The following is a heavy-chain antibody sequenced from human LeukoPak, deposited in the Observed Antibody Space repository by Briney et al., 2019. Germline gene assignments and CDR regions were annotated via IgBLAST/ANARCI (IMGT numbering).Heavy chain of an antibody. Sequence: ASVKVSCKASGYTFTSYDINWVRQAPGQGLEWMGWINPNSGGTNYAQKFQGRVTMTRDTSISTAYMELSRLRSDDTAVYYCARARITMVRGVIDYWGQGTLVTVSS. CDR1: GYTFTSYD. D-gene: IGHD3-10*01. V-gene: IGHV1-2*02. CDR2: INPNSGGT. CDR3: ARARITMVRGVIDY. J-gene: IGHJ4*02.